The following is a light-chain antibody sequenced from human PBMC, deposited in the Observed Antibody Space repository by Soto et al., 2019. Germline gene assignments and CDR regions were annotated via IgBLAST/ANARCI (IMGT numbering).Light chain of an antibody. V-gene: IGLV2-11*01. CDR1: SSDVGAYNY. CDR3: CSYVGGSFV. CDR2: DVT. Sequence: SVLTQPRSVSGSPGHSVTISCTGTSSDVGAYNYVSWYQQRPSKAPQLLIYDVTKRPSGIPARFSGSKSGNTPSLTISERQADDEADYYCCSYVGGSFVFGTGTKVTVL. J-gene: IGLJ1*01.